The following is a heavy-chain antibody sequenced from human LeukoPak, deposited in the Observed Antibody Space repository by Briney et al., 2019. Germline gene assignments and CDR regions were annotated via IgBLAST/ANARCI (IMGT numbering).Heavy chain of an antibody. V-gene: IGHV3-64D*06. Sequence: GGSLRLSCSASGFTFSSYAMHWVHQAPGKGLEYVSLISGNGGSTYYADSVKGRFTISRDNSKNTLYLEMSSLRVEDTAVYYCVKGLPGYGGHLDYWGQGTLVTVSS. D-gene: IGHD6-13*01. CDR3: VKGLPGYGGHLDY. CDR1: GFTFSSYA. J-gene: IGHJ4*02. CDR2: ISGNGGST.